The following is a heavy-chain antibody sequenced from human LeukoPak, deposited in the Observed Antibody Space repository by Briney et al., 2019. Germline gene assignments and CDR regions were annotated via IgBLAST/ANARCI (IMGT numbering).Heavy chain of an antibody. CDR2: IDWDYDR. V-gene: IGHV2-70*04. D-gene: IGHD1-26*01. CDR1: GFSLSTSGMR. J-gene: IGHJ4*02. Sequence: SGPALVKPTQPLTLTCTFSGFSLSTSGMRVSWIRQPPGKALEWLARIDWDYDRFYSTSLKTRLTISKDTSKNQVVLTMTNMDPVDTATYYCARGSGSYGLSFDYWGQGTLVTVPS. CDR3: ARGSGSYGLSFDY.